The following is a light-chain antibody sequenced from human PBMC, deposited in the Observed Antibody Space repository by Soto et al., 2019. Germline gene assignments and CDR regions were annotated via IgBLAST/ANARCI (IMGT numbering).Light chain of an antibody. CDR3: QQRSNWPRT. CDR1: QSVNNN. V-gene: IGKV3-15*01. CDR2: GVS. Sequence: EIVMTQSPATLSVFPGERATLSCRASQSVNNNLAWYQQKPGQAPRLLIHGVSTRATGIPARFSGSGSGTEFTLTISSLQSEDFAVYYCQQRSNWPRTFGQRSNVDI. J-gene: IGKJ1*01.